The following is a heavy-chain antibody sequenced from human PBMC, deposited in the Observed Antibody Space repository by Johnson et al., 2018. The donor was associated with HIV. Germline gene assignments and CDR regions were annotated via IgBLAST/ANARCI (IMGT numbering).Heavy chain of an antibody. CDR1: GFTFSSYS. Sequence: QVQLVESGGGVVQPGRSLRLSCAASGFTFSSYSMHWVRQAPGKGLEWVAVISYDGSNKYYADSVKGRFTISRDNSKNTLYLQMNNLIAEDTAGYYCATGAFDWLGDAFDIWGQGTMVTVSS. D-gene: IGHD3-9*01. CDR3: ATGAFDWLGDAFDI. CDR2: ISYDGSNK. V-gene: IGHV3-30*04. J-gene: IGHJ3*02.